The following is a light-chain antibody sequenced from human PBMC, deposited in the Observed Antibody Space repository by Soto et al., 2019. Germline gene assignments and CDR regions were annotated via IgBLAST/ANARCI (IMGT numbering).Light chain of an antibody. J-gene: IGLJ2*01. CDR1: SSDGGSYNL. CDR2: EVS. Sequence: QSVLTQPASVSGSPGQSISISCTGTSSDGGSYNLVSWYQQHPGKAPKLMIYEVSKRPSGVSNRFSGSKSGNTASLTISGLHAEDEADYYCCSFAGTSTFEVFGGGIKLTVL. V-gene: IGLV2-23*02. CDR3: CSFAGTSTFEV.